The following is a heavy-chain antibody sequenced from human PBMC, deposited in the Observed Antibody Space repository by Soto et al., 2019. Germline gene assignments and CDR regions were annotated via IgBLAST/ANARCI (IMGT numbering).Heavy chain of an antibody. CDR1: GFTFSSYA. J-gene: IGHJ4*02. D-gene: IGHD2-2*01. CDR2: ISYDGSNK. V-gene: IGHV3-30-3*01. Sequence: PGGSLRLSCAASGFTFSSYAMHWVRQAPGKGLEWVAVISYDGSNKYYADSVKGRFTISRDNSKNTLYLQMNSLRAEDTAVYYCARDRGRYCISTSCYLLNYWGQGTLVTVSS. CDR3: ARDRGRYCISTSCYLLNY.